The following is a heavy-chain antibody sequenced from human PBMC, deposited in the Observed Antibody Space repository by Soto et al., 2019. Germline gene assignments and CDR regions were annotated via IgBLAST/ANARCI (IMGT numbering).Heavy chain of an antibody. Sequence: GASVKVSCKASGYTFTSYYMHWVRQAPGQGLEWMGIINPSGGSTSYAQKLQGRVTMTRDTSTSTVYMELSSLRSEDTAVYYCARGSGGNSGLTPAPQYYYYYYGMDVWGQGTTVTVSS. CDR1: GYTFTSYY. CDR2: INPSGGST. V-gene: IGHV1-46*01. D-gene: IGHD2-15*01. CDR3: ARGSGGNSGLTPAPQYYYYYYGMDV. J-gene: IGHJ6*02.